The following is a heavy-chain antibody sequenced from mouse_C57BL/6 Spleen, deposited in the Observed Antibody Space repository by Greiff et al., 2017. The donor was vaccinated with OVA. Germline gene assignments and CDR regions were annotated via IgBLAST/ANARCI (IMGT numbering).Heavy chain of an antibody. CDR2: IYPGDGDT. CDR3: ARSSPITTVGYFDV. J-gene: IGHJ1*03. Sequence: VQLQQSGAELVKPGASVKISCKASGYAFSSYWMNWVKQRPGKGLEWIGQIYPGDGDTNYNGKFKGKATLTADKSSSTAYMQLSSLTSEDSAVYFCARSSPITTVGYFDVWGTGTTVTVSS. V-gene: IGHV1-80*01. D-gene: IGHD1-1*01. CDR1: GYAFSSYW.